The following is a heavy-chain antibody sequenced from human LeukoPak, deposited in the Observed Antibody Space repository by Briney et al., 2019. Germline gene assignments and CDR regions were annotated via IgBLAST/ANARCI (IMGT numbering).Heavy chain of an antibody. CDR2: IYYSGST. CDR3: ARGAGFCSGGSCYPQLFYFDY. J-gene: IGHJ4*02. V-gene: IGHV4-59*01. D-gene: IGHD2-15*01. CDR1: GGSISSYY. Sequence: KPSETLSLTCTVSGGSISSYYWSWIRQPPGKGLEWIGYIYYSGSTNYNPSLKSRVTISVDTSKNQFSLKLTSVTAADTAVYYCARGAGFCSGGSCYPQLFYFDYWGQGALVTVSS.